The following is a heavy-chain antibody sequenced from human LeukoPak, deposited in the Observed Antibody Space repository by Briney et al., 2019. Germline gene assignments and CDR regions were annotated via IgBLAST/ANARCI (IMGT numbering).Heavy chain of an antibody. Sequence: GGSLRLSCAASGFTFSTYWMRWVRQAPGKGLEWVANINQDGREKYYADSVKGRFTISRDNGKNSLYLQMNSLGAEDTAVYYCARGGKLHPQSPYWGQGTLVTVSS. V-gene: IGHV3-7*01. CDR3: ARGGKLHPQSPY. CDR2: INQDGREK. J-gene: IGHJ4*02. D-gene: IGHD3-16*01. CDR1: GFTFSTYW.